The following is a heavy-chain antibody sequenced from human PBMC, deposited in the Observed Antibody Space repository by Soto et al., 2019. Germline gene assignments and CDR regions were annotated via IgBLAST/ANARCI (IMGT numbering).Heavy chain of an antibody. V-gene: IGHV2-5*02. J-gene: IGHJ5*02. CDR3: AHRRPFSSNKNGRWFDT. CDR1: GFSLRTTGVG. D-gene: IGHD6-13*01. Sequence: QITLKESGPTLVKPTQTLTLTCTFSGFSLRTTGVGVGWIRQPQGKALEWLAVVYWDDDKRYRPYLKSRLTNTKNTSNSQVVLTMTNMDPVDTATYYCAHRRPFSSNKNGRWFDTWGQRTLVTASS. CDR2: VYWDDDK.